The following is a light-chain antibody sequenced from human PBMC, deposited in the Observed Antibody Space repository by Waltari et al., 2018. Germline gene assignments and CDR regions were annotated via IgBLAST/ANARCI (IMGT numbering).Light chain of an antibody. Sequence: DIQMTQSPSSLSASVGDRVTRTCRASQTIRNHLNWYQLIPGKAPKLLIYAKSTLESGVPSTFSGSGSGTEFTLTISSLQPDDFATYYCQQSYSTPLTFGGGTRVDIK. CDR1: QTIRNH. V-gene: IGKV1-39*01. CDR2: AKS. CDR3: QQSYSTPLT. J-gene: IGKJ4*01.